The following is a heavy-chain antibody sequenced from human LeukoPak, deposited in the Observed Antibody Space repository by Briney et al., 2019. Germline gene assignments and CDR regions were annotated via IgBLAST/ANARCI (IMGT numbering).Heavy chain of an antibody. CDR3: ARVGSGSYYTVSDY. CDR2: IYYSGST. V-gene: IGHV4-59*01. J-gene: IGHJ4*02. CDR1: GGSISSYY. D-gene: IGHD3-10*01. Sequence: ASETQSLTRTVSGGSISSYYWSWIRQPPGKGLEWIGYIYYSGSTNYNPSLKSRVTISVDTSKNQFSLKLSSVTAADTAVYYCARVGSGSYYTVSDYWGQGTLVTVSS.